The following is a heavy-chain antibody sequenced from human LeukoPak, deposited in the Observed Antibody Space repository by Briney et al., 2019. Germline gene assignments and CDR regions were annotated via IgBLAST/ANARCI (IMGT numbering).Heavy chain of an antibody. Sequence: ASVKVSCKASGYTFTGYYMHWVRQAPGQGLEGMGRINPNSGGTNYAQKFQGRVTMTRDTSISTAYMELSRLRSDDTAVYYCARGHMVRGVITIFDYWGQGTLVTVSS. V-gene: IGHV1-2*06. J-gene: IGHJ4*02. CDR2: INPNSGGT. CDR3: ARGHMVRGVITIFDY. D-gene: IGHD3-10*01. CDR1: GYTFTGYY.